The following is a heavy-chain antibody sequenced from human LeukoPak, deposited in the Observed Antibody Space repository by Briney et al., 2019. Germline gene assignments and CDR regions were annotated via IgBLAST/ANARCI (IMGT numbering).Heavy chain of an antibody. CDR2: IWYDGSNK. V-gene: IGHV3-33*08. CDR1: GFTFSSYA. J-gene: IGHJ4*02. Sequence: GGFLRLSCAASGFTFSSYAMSWVRQAPGKGLEWVAVIWYDGSNKYYADSVKGPFTISRDNSKNTLYLQMNSLRAEDTAVYYCASGYSGTYLTGSGDYWGQGTLVTVSS. D-gene: IGHD1-26*01. CDR3: ASGYSGTYLTGSGDY.